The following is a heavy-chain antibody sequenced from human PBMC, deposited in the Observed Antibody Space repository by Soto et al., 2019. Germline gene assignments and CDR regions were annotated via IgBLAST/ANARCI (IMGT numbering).Heavy chain of an antibody. J-gene: IGHJ6*03. CDR2: IYYSGST. CDR1: GGSISSGGYY. CDR3: ARDLGGYDSNYMDV. D-gene: IGHD5-12*01. Sequence: QVQLQESGPGLVKPSQTLSLTCTVSGGSISSGGYYWSWIRQHPGKGLEWIGYIYYSGSTYYNPSLKSRVTISVDTSKNQFSLKLRSVTAAYTAVYYCARDLGGYDSNYMDVWGKGTTVTVSS. V-gene: IGHV4-31*03.